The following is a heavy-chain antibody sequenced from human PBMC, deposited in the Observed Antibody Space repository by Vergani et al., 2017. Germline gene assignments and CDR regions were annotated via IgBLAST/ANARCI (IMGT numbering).Heavy chain of an antibody. CDR3: ARGGPYSSSWYTTGSTRNGFDP. Sequence: QVQLQQWGAGLLKPSETLSLTCAVYGGSFSGYYWSWIRQPPGKGLEWIGEINHSGSTNYNPSLKSRVTISVDTSKNQFSLKLSSVTAADTAVYYCARGGPYSSSWYTTGSTRNGFDPWGQGTLVTVSS. V-gene: IGHV4-34*01. J-gene: IGHJ5*02. D-gene: IGHD6-13*01. CDR1: GGSFSGYY. CDR2: INHSGST.